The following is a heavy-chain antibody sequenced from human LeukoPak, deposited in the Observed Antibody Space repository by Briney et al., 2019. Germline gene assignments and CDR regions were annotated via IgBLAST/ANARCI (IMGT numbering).Heavy chain of an antibody. CDR3: ATDDYRGLGY. Sequence: GGSLRLSCVTSGITFSNYYMHWVRHVPGEGLVWVSHIIQDGSVTRYADSVKGRFTISRDNAKNTVYLQLNNLRAEDTAVYYCATDDYRGLGYWGQGTLVTVSS. V-gene: IGHV3-74*01. CDR1: GITFSNYY. J-gene: IGHJ4*02. CDR2: IIQDGSVT. D-gene: IGHD3-16*01.